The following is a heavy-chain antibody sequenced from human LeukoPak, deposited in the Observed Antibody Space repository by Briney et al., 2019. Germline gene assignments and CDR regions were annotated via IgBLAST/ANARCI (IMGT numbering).Heavy chain of an antibody. Sequence: ASVKVSCEASGGTFSSYAISWVRQAPGQGLEWMGGIIPIFGTANYAQKFQGRVTITTDGSTSTAYMELSSLRSEDTAVYYCARDRGSWYGVFDYWGQGTLVTVSS. J-gene: IGHJ4*02. CDR3: ARDRGSWYGVFDY. V-gene: IGHV1-69*05. CDR2: IIPIFGTA. CDR1: GGTFSSYA. D-gene: IGHD6-13*01.